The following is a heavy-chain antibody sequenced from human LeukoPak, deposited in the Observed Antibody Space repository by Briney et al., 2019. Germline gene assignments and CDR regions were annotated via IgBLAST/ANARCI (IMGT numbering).Heavy chain of an antibody. CDR1: GFNFSAYS. V-gene: IGHV3-30-3*01. CDR2: ISYDGSNK. J-gene: IGHJ4*02. CDR3: SSRDRALFDY. Sequence: PGGSLRLSCTASGFNFSAYSMHWVRQAPGKGLEWVAVISYDGSNKYYADSVKGRFTISRDNSKNTLYLQMNSLRAEDTAVYYCSSRDRALFDYWGQGTLVTVSS. D-gene: IGHD6-13*01.